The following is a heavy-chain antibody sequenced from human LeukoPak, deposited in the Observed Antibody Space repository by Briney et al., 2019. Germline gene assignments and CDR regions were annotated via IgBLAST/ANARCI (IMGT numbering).Heavy chain of an antibody. Sequence: PSETPSLTCSVSGGSITKNGYYWGWIRQSPETGLEWIGSMHYSGSTYYNPSLNSRVTISVDTSKNQFSLKLSSVTAADTAVYYCARGSVYLDYWGQGTLVTVSS. J-gene: IGHJ4*02. CDR3: ARGSVYLDY. V-gene: IGHV4-39*07. CDR2: MHYSGST. D-gene: IGHD2-8*01. CDR1: GGSITKNGYY.